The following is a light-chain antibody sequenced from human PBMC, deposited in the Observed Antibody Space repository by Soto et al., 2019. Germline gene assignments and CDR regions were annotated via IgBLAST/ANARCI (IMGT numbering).Light chain of an antibody. V-gene: IGKV1-39*01. CDR1: QSISLF. CDR3: HQTDSIPET. J-gene: IGKJ1*01. CDR2: AAS. Sequence: DIQMTQSPSSLSASVGDTVTITCRASQSISLFLNWYQQKPGKAPKLLIYAASSLQSGVPSRFTGSGSGTDFTLTISSLQPEDFATYYCHQTDSIPETFGQGTKVEIK.